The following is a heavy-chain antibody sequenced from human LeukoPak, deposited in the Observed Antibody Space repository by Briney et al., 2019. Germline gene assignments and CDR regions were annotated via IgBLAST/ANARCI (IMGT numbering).Heavy chain of an antibody. CDR3: ARDLGRGYYDSSGYSSGY. CDR2: ISSSSSTI. J-gene: IGHJ4*02. Sequence: GGSLRLSCAASGFTFSSYSMNWVRQAPGKGLEWVSYISSSSSTIYYADSVKGRFTISRDNAKNSLYLQMNSLRAEDTAVYYCARDLGRGYYDSSGYSSGYWGQGTLVTVSS. D-gene: IGHD3-22*01. V-gene: IGHV3-48*04. CDR1: GFTFSSYS.